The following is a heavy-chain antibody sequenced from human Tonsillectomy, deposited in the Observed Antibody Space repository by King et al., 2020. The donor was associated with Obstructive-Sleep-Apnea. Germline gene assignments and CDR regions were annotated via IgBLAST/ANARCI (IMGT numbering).Heavy chain of an antibody. D-gene: IGHD2-21*02. CDR1: GGSISSYY. CDR3: ARHGGCGGDCNLGDYYAMDV. CDR2: IYYSGST. J-gene: IGHJ6*02. Sequence: VQLQESGPGLVKPSETLSLICSVSGGSISSYYWSWIRQPPGKGLEWIGYIYYSGSTSYNPSLKSRVTISVDTSKTQFSLKLSSVTAADTAGYYCARHGGCGGDCNLGDYYAMDVWGQGTTVTVSS. V-gene: IGHV4-59*08.